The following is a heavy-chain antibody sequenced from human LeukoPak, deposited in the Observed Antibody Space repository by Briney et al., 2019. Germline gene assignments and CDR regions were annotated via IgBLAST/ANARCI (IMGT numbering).Heavy chain of an antibody. V-gene: IGHV3-21*01. D-gene: IGHD2-21*01. J-gene: IGHJ4*02. CDR3: TRDLTYCGGDCYPYYFDY. CDR2: ISSGSTYI. Sequence: GGSLRLSCAASGFTFSSYSMNWVRQTPGKGLEWVSSISSGSTYIYYADSVKGRFTISRDNAKNSLYLQMNSLRAEDTAVYFCTRDLTYCGGDCYPYYFDYWGQGTLVTVSS. CDR1: GFTFSSYS.